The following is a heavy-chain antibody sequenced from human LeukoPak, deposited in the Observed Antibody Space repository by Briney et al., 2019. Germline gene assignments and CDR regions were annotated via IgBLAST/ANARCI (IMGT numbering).Heavy chain of an antibody. CDR1: GGSFSGYY. CDR2: INYSGST. Sequence: SETLSLTCAVYGGSFSGYYWSWIRQPPGKGLEWIGEINYSGSTNYNPSLKSRVTISVDTSKNQFSLKLSSVTAADTAVYYCARSRRVYGSGRRYYHGMDVWGQGTTVTVSS. CDR3: ARSRRVYGSGRRYYHGMDV. D-gene: IGHD3-10*01. V-gene: IGHV4-34*01. J-gene: IGHJ6*02.